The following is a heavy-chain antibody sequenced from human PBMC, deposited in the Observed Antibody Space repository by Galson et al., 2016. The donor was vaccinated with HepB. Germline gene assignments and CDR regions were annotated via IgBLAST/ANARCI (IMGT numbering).Heavy chain of an antibody. V-gene: IGHV1-18*01. CDR2: ISAYNGNT. Sequence: SVKVSCKASGFTFTSYDISWVRQTPGEGLEWLGRISAYNGNTNYAQNLQGRVTMTTDTSTSTAYMELRSLRSDDTAVYYCARSLYGGNIDWGQGTLVTVSS. CDR1: GFTFTSYD. CDR3: ARSLYGGNID. D-gene: IGHD4-23*01. J-gene: IGHJ4*02.